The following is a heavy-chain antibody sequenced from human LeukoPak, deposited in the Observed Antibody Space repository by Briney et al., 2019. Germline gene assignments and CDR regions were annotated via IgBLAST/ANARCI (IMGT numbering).Heavy chain of an antibody. V-gene: IGHV4-34*01. CDR2: INHSGST. D-gene: IGHD3-22*01. CDR3: ARGRGDSSGYYYVRGVRFDY. Sequence: SETLSLTCAVYGGSFSGYYWSWIRQPPGKGLEWIGEINHSGSTNYNPSLKSRVTISVDTSKNQFSLKLSSVTAADTAVYYCARGRGDSSGYYYVRGVRFDYWGQGTLVTVSS. J-gene: IGHJ4*02. CDR1: GGSFSGYY.